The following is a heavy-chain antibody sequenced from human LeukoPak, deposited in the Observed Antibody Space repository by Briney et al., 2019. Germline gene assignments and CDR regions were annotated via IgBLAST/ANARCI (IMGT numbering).Heavy chain of an antibody. J-gene: IGHJ3*02. CDR1: GFTFSSYG. Sequence: GGSLRLSCAASGFTFSSYGMHWVRQATGKGLEWVSAIGTAGDTYYPGSVKGRFTISRENAKNFLYLQMNSLRAGDTAVYYCARAAMVIGAFDIWGQGTMVTVSS. D-gene: IGHD3-22*01. CDR3: ARAAMVIGAFDI. V-gene: IGHV3-13*01. CDR2: IGTAGDT.